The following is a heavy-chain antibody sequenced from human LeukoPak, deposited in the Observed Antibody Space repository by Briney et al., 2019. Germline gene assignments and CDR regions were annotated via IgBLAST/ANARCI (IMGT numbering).Heavy chain of an antibody. CDR1: GFTFSSYS. J-gene: IGHJ4*02. Sequence: GSLRLSCAASGFTFSSYSMNWVRQAPGKGLEWIGEINHSGSTNYNPSLKSRVTISVDTSKNQFSLKLSSVTAADSAVYYCARHSPYYDYVWGSYRKGYYFDYWGQGTLVTVSS. CDR2: INHSGST. CDR3: ARHSPYYDYVWGSYRKGYYFDY. D-gene: IGHD3-16*02. V-gene: IGHV4-34*01.